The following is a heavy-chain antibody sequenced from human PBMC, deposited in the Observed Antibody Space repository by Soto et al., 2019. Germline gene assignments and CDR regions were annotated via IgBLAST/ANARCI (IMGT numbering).Heavy chain of an antibody. CDR1: GYSFTDYY. J-gene: IGHJ5*02. Sequence: QVHLVQSGAEVKKPGASVKVSCKASGYSFTDYYMHWVRQAPGQGLEWMGWINTKTGGTNYAQRVQGRVTMTGDTSINTAYMELSRLRSDDTVVYYCARVGPTGWFDPWGQGTVVTVSS. CDR3: ARVGPTGWFDP. V-gene: IGHV1-2*02. CDR2: INTKTGGT.